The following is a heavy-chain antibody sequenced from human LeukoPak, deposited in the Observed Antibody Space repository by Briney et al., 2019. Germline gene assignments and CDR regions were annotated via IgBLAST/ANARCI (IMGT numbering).Heavy chain of an antibody. Sequence: SETLSLTCTVSGGSISSSSYYWGWIRQPPGKGLEWVGSIDYSGSTYYNPSLKSRVTISVDTSKNQFSLKLSSVNAEDTAVYYCARDGVAILTGYADYWGQGTLVTVSS. V-gene: IGHV4-39*07. D-gene: IGHD3-9*01. J-gene: IGHJ4*02. CDR3: ARDGVAILTGYADY. CDR1: GGSISSSSYY. CDR2: IDYSGST.